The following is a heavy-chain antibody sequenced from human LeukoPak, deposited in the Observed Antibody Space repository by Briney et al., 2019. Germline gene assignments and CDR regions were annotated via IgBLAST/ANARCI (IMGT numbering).Heavy chain of an antibody. CDR1: GGYISSYY. D-gene: IGHD6-13*01. CDR3: AGLSGSSWYEPFDY. J-gene: IGHJ4*02. V-gene: IGHV4-59*01. CDR2: IYYSGST. Sequence: KPSETLSLTCTVSGGYISSYYWSWIRQPPGKGLEWIGYIYYSGSTNYNPSLKSRVTMSVDTSKNHFSLKLSSVTAADTAVYYCAGLSGSSWYEPFDYWGQGTLVTVSS.